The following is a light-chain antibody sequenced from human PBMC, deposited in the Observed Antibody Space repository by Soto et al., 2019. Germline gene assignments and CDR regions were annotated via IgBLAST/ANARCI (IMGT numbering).Light chain of an antibody. V-gene: IGKV3-20*01. CDR1: QSVASGD. Sequence: IALTPSPGTLSLSPGESATLSCRASQSVASGDLALYQQKPGQAPRLLMYGASRRITGVPDRFSGSGSGTDFTLTISRLQTEDFAVYYCQEYGNCPRTFGQGTKVEIQ. CDR3: QEYGNCPRT. J-gene: IGKJ1*01. CDR2: GAS.